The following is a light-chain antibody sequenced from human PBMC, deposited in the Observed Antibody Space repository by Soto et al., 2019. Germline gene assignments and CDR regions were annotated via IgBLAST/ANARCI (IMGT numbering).Light chain of an antibody. J-gene: IGKJ1*01. CDR2: KAS. CDR1: QTISSW. CDR3: QHYNIYSEA. Sequence: DIQMTQSPSTLSGSVGDRVTITCPASQTISSWLAWYQQKPGKAPKLLIYKASTLKSGVPSRFSGSGSGTEFTLTISSLQPDDYATYYCQHYNIYSEAFGQGTKVEL. V-gene: IGKV1-5*03.